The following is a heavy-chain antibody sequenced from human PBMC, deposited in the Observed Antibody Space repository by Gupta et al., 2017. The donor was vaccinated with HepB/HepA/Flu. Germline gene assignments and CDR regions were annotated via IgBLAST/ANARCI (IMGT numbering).Heavy chain of an antibody. CDR2: VDPEDGEK. D-gene: IGHD4-11*01. Sequence: DVHLLQSGAEVKKPGAAVTISCKVSGYTFADQYLQWLQQAPGKGLQWVGIVDPEDGEKRYSEKCQGRIKTTAEKLTDTGYMDTSGLRCEDTAVYYCSVVGLYRTSEYWGQGTMVTVSS. CDR3: SVVGLYRTSEY. V-gene: IGHV1-69-2*01. CDR1: GYTFADQY. J-gene: IGHJ4*02.